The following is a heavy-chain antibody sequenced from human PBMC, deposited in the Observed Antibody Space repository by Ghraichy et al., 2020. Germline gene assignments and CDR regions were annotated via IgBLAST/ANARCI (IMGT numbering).Heavy chain of an antibody. CDR3: VRDDYYRSGTYYFRYFDY. CDR2: TYYRSEWYA. D-gene: IGHD3-10*01. Sequence: SQTLSLTCAISGDSVSSNSAAWNWIRQSPSRGLEWLGRTYYRSEWYADYALSVKSRITINPDTSKNQFSLLLNSVTPEDTAVYYCVRDDYYRSGTYYFRYFDYWGQGTLVTVSS. J-gene: IGHJ4*02. CDR1: GDSVSSNSAA. V-gene: IGHV6-1*01.